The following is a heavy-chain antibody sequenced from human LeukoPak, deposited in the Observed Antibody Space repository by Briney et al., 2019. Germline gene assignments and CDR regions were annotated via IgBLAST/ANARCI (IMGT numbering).Heavy chain of an antibody. Sequence: QPGVSLTLSCAASGFTFSSYWMHWVRQAPGKGVVWVSRINSDGSSRIYADSVKGRFTISRDNAKNTLYLQMNSLRAEDTAVYYCARSQGALNYWGQGTLVTVSS. V-gene: IGHV3-74*01. CDR2: INSDGSSR. J-gene: IGHJ4*02. D-gene: IGHD1-26*01. CDR3: ARSQGALNY. CDR1: GFTFSSYW.